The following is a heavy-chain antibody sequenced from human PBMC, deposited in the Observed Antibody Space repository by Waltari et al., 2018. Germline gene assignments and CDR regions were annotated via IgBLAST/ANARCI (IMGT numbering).Heavy chain of an antibody. J-gene: IGHJ4*02. CDR1: GGSFSGYY. V-gene: IGHV4-34*01. D-gene: IGHD3-22*01. CDR2: INHRGST. CDR3: ARASTNYYDSSGYYWDIHYFDY. Sequence: QVQLQQWGAGLLKPSETLSLTCAVYGGSFSGYYWSWIRQPPGKGLEWIGEINHRGSTNSNPSLKSRVTISVDTSKNQFSLKLSSVTAADTAVYYCARASTNYYDSSGYYWDIHYFDYWGQGTLVTVSS.